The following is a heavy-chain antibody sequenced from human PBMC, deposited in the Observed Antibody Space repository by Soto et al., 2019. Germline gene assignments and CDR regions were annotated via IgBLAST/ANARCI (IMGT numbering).Heavy chain of an antibody. CDR2: ICGNGGST. V-gene: IGHV3-23*01. Sequence: GGTLSLSCTASGFSFGNCGITWVRNAPGKGLERVSVICGNGGSTYYADSVRSRVTISRDNSKNTVSLQLSSLRAEDTVVYYCAKLLRSTVARIYYGLDGWGQGTTVTVSS. J-gene: IGHJ6*02. CDR1: GFSFGNCG. CDR3: AKLLRSTVARIYYGLDG. D-gene: IGHD2-8*02.